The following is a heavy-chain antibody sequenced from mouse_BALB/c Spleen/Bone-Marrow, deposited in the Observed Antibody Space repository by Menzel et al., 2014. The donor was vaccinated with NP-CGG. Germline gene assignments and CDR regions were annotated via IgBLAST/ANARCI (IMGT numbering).Heavy chain of an antibody. D-gene: IGHD1-1*01. CDR3: ARDTTVGY. V-gene: IGHV1-9*01. J-gene: IGHJ2*01. CDR2: ILPGSGNT. CDR1: GYTFSSYW. Sequence: QVQLQQSGAELMKPGASVKISCKATGYTFSSYWIEWVKQRPGHGLEWIGEILPGSGNTNYNEKFKGKATFTADTSSNTAYMQLSSLTSEDSAVYYCARDTTVGYWGQGTTLTVSS.